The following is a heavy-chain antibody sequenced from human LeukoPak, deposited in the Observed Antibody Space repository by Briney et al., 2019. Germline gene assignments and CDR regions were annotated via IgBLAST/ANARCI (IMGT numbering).Heavy chain of an antibody. CDR2: IYPGDSDT. J-gene: IGHJ3*02. CDR1: GYIFTSYW. Sequence: GESLKISCKGSGYIFTSYWIGWVRQMPGKGLEWMGIIYPGDSDTRYSPSFQGQVTISADKSISTAYLQWSSLKASDTAMYYCARGSDFWSGPHDAFDIWGQGTMVTVSS. D-gene: IGHD3-3*01. CDR3: ARGSDFWSGPHDAFDI. V-gene: IGHV5-51*01.